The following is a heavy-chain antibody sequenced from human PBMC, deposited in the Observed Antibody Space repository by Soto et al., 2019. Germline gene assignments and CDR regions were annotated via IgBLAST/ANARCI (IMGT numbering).Heavy chain of an antibody. CDR3: ARDGVAAPGRWYFDH. V-gene: IGHV3-53*04. CDR2: IYSGGST. Sequence: EVQLVESGGGLVQPGGSLRLSCAASGFTVSSNYMSWVRQAPGKGLEWVSVIYSGGSTYYADSVKGRFTISRHNSKNTLYLQMNSLRAEDTAVYYCARDGVAAPGRWYFDHWGRGTLVTFSS. CDR1: GFTVSSNY. J-gene: IGHJ2*01. D-gene: IGHD6-13*01.